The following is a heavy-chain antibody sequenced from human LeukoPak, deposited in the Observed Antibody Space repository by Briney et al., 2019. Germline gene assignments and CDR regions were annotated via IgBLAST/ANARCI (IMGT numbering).Heavy chain of an antibody. CDR3: ARGVHRGAVVVPAATVNWFDP. CDR2: ISSSSSTI. Sequence: GGSLRLSCAASGFTFSSYSMNWVRQAPGKRLEWVSYISSSSSTIYYADSVKGRFTISRDNAKNSLYLQMNSLRAEDTAVYYCARGVHRGAVVVPAATVNWFDPWGQGTLVTVSS. V-gene: IGHV3-48*04. CDR1: GFTFSSYS. D-gene: IGHD2-2*01. J-gene: IGHJ5*02.